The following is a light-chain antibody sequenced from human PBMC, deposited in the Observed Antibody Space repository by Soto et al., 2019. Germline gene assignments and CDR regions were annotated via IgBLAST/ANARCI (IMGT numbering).Light chain of an antibody. V-gene: IGLV2-14*01. CDR1: SSDVGVYDF. CDR3: CSYTSSSTVL. J-gene: IGLJ2*01. Sequence: QSALTQPASVSGSPGQSITISCTGTSSDVGVYDFVSWYQQHPAKAPKLLIYDVSYRPSGVSDRFSGSKSGNTASLTISGLQAEDEADYYCCSYTSSSTVLFGGGTQLTAL. CDR2: DVS.